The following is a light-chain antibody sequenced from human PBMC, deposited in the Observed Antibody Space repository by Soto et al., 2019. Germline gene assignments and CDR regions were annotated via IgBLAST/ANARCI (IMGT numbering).Light chain of an antibody. CDR1: QRVSSH. CDR3: HRYGSSPPT. CDR2: GAS. Sequence: ETVMTQSPVTLSVSPGDTATLSCRASQRVSSHLAWYQQKPGQAPRLLIYGASSRATGIPDRFSGSGSGTDFTLTISRLEPEDFAVYYCHRYGSSPPTFGQGTKVDIK. V-gene: IGKV3-20*01. J-gene: IGKJ1*01.